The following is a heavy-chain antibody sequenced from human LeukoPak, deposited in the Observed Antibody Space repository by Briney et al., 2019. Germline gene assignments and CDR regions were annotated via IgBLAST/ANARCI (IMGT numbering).Heavy chain of an antibody. CDR2: IYYSGST. V-gene: IGHV4-59*13. J-gene: IGHJ4*02. D-gene: IGHD2-15*01. CDR1: GGSISNYY. Sequence: SETLSLTCTVSGGSISNYYWSWIRQPPGKGLEWIGYIYYSGSTNYNPSLKSRVTISVDTSKNQFSLKLSSVTAADTAVYYCARVGSPFDYWGQGTLVTVSS. CDR3: ARVGSPFDY.